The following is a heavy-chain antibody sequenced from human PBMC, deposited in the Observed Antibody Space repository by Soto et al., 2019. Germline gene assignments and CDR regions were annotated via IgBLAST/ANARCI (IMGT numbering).Heavy chain of an antibody. CDR3: AADKYSSSWNTNYYGMDV. Sequence: ASVKVSCKASGFTFTSSAVQWVRQARGQRLEWIGWIVVGSGNTNYAQKFQERVTITRDMSTSTAYMELSSLRSEDTAVYYCAADKYSSSWNTNYYGMDVWGQGTTVTVSS. J-gene: IGHJ6*02. CDR1: GFTFTSSA. V-gene: IGHV1-58*01. D-gene: IGHD6-13*01. CDR2: IVVGSGNT.